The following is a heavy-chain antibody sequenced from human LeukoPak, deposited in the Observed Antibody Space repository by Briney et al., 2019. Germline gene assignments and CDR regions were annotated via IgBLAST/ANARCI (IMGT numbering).Heavy chain of an antibody. CDR2: IKPDGSEK. V-gene: IGHV3-7*03. Sequence: GGSLRLSCAASGFTFSNYWMTWVRQAPGKGLEWVATIKPDGSEKYYVDSVKGRFTISRDNAKNSLYLQMNSLRAEDTAVYYCATEEWYRFDYWGQGTPVTVSS. J-gene: IGHJ4*02. CDR3: ATEEWYRFDY. D-gene: IGHD3-3*01. CDR1: GFTFSNYW.